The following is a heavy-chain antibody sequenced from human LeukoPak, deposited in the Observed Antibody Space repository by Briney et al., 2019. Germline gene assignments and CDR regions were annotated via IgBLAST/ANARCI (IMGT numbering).Heavy chain of an antibody. CDR3: ASEHSDGVDP. Sequence: SETLSLTCAVSGGSISSDSYYWGWLRQPPGKGLEWIGSIYYGGSAHYNPSLKGRVTISVDTSINHFSLSLNSVTAADTAVYYCASEHSDGVDPWGQGTLVTVSS. CDR2: IYYGGSA. V-gene: IGHV4-39*07. CDR1: GGSISSDSYY. D-gene: IGHD5-24*01. J-gene: IGHJ5*02.